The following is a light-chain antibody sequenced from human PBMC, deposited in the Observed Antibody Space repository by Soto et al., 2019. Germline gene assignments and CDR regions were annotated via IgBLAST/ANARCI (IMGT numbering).Light chain of an antibody. CDR1: KLGSRY. CDR3: QAWDSSVVV. J-gene: IGLJ2*01. Sequence: SYELTQPPSVSVSPGQTATIICSGDKLGSRYVFWYQQRPGQSPVLVIYQDTKRPSGIPERFSGSNSGNTATLTISGTQAMDEADYYCQAWDSSVVVFGGGTKVTVL. CDR2: QDT. V-gene: IGLV3-1*01.